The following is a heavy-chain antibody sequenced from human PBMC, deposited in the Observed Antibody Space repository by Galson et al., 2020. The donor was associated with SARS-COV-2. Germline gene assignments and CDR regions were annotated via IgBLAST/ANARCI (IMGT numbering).Heavy chain of an antibody. J-gene: IGHJ4*02. D-gene: IGHD2-21*01. CDR2: ISYDGHTK. Sequence: GGSLRLSCGASGFTFSSYALHWVRQAPGKGLESVAVISYDGHTKYYADSVKGRFTISRDNAKHTLFLQLNTLRGEDAAAYFCARGGGAVVALGATPVDHWGQGTRVTVS. V-gene: IGHV3-30*04. CDR1: GFTFSSYA. CDR3: ARGGGAVVALGATPVDH.